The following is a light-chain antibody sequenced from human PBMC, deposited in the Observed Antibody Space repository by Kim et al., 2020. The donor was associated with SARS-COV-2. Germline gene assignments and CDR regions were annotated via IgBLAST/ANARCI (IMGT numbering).Light chain of an antibody. CDR1: SSDVGGYNF. V-gene: IGLV2-8*01. CDR2: DVN. Sequence: QSVTMSCTGTSSDVGGYNFVSWHQQHPGKATKLIIYDVNKRPSGVPNRFSGSKSGNTASLTVSGLQAEDEADYYCSSYAGTNNFYVFGTGTKVTVL. CDR3: SSYAGTNNFYV. J-gene: IGLJ1*01.